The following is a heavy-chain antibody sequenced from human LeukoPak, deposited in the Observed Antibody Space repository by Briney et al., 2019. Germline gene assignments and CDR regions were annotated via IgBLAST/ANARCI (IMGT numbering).Heavy chain of an antibody. CDR3: AKDEGYCSGGSCYLGAFDI. D-gene: IGHD2-15*01. V-gene: IGHV3-74*01. Sequence: GGSLRLSCAGSGFTFSSYWMHWVRQAPGKGLVWVSRISTDASSTTYADSVKGRFTISRDNAKDTLYLQMNSLRAEDTAVYYCAKDEGYCSGGSCYLGAFDIWGQGTMVTVSS. J-gene: IGHJ3*02. CDR2: ISTDASST. CDR1: GFTFSSYW.